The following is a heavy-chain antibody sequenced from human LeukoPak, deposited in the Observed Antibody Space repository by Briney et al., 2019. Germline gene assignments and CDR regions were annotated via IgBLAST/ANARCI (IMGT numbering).Heavy chain of an antibody. J-gene: IGHJ6*03. Sequence: GGSLRLSCAASGFTFSSYSMNWVRQAPGKGLEWVSYISSSGSSIYYADSVKGRFTISRDNAKNSLNLQMNSLRDEDTAVYYCAKAYYYYMDVWGKGTTVTISS. D-gene: IGHD3-10*01. CDR2: ISSSGSSI. CDR3: AKAYYYYMDV. CDR1: GFTFSSYS. V-gene: IGHV3-48*02.